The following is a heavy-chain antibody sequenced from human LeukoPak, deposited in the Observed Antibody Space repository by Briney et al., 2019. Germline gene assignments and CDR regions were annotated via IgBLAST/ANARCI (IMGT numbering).Heavy chain of an antibody. CDR1: GFAFSSYG. Sequence: GGSLRLSCAASGFAFSSYGMHWVRQAPGKGLEWVAVIWYDGSNKYYADSVKGRFTISRDNSKNTLYLQMNSLRAEDTAVYYCAKDEYGDYALDYWGQGTLVTVSS. J-gene: IGHJ4*02. CDR2: IWYDGSNK. V-gene: IGHV3-33*06. D-gene: IGHD4-17*01. CDR3: AKDEYGDYALDY.